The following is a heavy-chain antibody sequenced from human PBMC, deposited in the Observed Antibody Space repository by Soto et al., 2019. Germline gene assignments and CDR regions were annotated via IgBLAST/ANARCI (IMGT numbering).Heavy chain of an antibody. Sequence: PGGSLRLSCADSGFTFSSYAMHWVRQAPGKGLEWVAVISYDGSNKYYADCVKGRFTISRDNSKNTLYLQMNSLRAEDTAVYYCARAPYNWNVLDYWRQGTLVTVSS. D-gene: IGHD1-20*01. CDR1: GFTFSSYA. CDR3: ARAPYNWNVLDY. CDR2: ISYDGSNK. J-gene: IGHJ4*02. V-gene: IGHV3-30-3*01.